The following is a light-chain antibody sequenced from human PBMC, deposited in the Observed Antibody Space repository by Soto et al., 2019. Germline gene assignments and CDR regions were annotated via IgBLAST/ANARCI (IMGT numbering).Light chain of an antibody. V-gene: IGKV3-15*01. J-gene: IGKJ1*01. Sequence: EIMMTQSPGTLSASPGERATLSCRASQSVSSNLAWYQQKPGQAPRLLIYAVSTRATGIPARFSGSGSGTEFTITISRLQSEDFEVYYCQQYNKWPLTFGQGTKVEIK. CDR3: QQYNKWPLT. CDR2: AVS. CDR1: QSVSSN.